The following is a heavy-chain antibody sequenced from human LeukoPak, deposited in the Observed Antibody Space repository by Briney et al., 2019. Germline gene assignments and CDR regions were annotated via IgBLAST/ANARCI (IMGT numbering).Heavy chain of an antibody. CDR1: GYSFTSYW. D-gene: IGHD3-10*01. Sequence: KRGESLKISCKGSGYSFTSYWIGWVRQMPGKGLEWMGIIYPGDSDTRYSPSFQGQVTISADKSISTAYLQWSSLKASDTAMYYCARQSRDGSKTRGYYFDYWGQGTLVTVSS. V-gene: IGHV5-51*01. CDR2: IYPGDSDT. CDR3: ARQSRDGSKTRGYYFDY. J-gene: IGHJ4*02.